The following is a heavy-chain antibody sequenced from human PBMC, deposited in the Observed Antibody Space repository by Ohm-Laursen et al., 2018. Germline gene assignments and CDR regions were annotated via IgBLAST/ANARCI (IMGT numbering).Heavy chain of an antibody. CDR1: GFTFSTYS. D-gene: IGHD4-17*01. J-gene: IGHJ6*02. Sequence: SLRLSCSASGFTFSTYSMSWIRQAPGKGLEWVSYISSSGSTIYYADSVKGRFTIPRDNAKNSLYLQMNSLRAEDTAVYYCASDYGDYHPDYYYGMDVWGQGTTVTVSS. CDR2: ISSSGSTI. V-gene: IGHV3-11*01. CDR3: ASDYGDYHPDYYYGMDV.